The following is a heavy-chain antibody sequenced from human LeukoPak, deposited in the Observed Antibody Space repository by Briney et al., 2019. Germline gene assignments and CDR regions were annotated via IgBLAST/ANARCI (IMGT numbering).Heavy chain of an antibody. CDR2: MYYSGST. J-gene: IGHJ4*02. V-gene: IGHV4-59*12. Sequence: PSETLSLTCTVSGGSLSFYYWSWIRQPPGKGLEWIGYMYYSGSTNYNPSLKSRVTISVDTSKNQFSLKLSSVTAADTAVYYCARGFSQRSSSGGWYRPSYFDSWGRGTLVTVSS. D-gene: IGHD6-19*01. CDR1: GGSLSFYY. CDR3: ARGFSQRSSSGGWYRPSYFDS.